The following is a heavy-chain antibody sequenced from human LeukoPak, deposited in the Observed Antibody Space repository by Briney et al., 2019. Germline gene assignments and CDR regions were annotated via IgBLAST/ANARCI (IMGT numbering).Heavy chain of an antibody. D-gene: IGHD5-12*01. V-gene: IGHV3-21*01. CDR2: ISTSSSYI. J-gene: IGHJ4*02. CDR1: GFTFSSYG. CDR3: ARVEGNIVTTTEGYFDY. Sequence: GGSLRLSCAASGFTFSSYGMNWVRQAPGKGLEWVSSISTSSSYIYYADSMKGRFTISRDNAKNSLYLQMNSLRAEDTAVYYCARVEGNIVTTTEGYFDYWGQGTLVTVSS.